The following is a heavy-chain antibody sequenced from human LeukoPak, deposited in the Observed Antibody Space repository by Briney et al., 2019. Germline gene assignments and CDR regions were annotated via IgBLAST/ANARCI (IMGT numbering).Heavy chain of an antibody. Sequence: GGALRLSCAASGFTFSDYYMSWTRQAPGKGLEWVSYISSSGSTIYYADSVKGRFTISRDNAKNSLYLQMNRLRAEDTAVYYCARGRLGSSWYLGFDYGGQGTLVTVSS. CDR2: ISSSGSTI. V-gene: IGHV3-11*04. CDR1: GFTFSDYY. D-gene: IGHD6-13*01. CDR3: ARGRLGSSWYLGFDY. J-gene: IGHJ4*02.